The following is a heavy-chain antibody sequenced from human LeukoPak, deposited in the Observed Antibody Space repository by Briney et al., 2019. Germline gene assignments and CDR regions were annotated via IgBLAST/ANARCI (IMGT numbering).Heavy chain of an antibody. CDR1: GGSISSSSYY. D-gene: IGHD2-2*01. CDR2: IYYSGST. Sequence: NPSETLSLTCTVSGGSISSSSYYWGWIRQPPGKGLEWIGSIYYSGSTYYNPSLKSRVTISVDTSKNQFSLKLSSVTAADTAVYYCARLSEVVPAAGVDYWGQGTLVTVSS. V-gene: IGHV4-39*01. CDR3: ARLSEVVPAAGVDY. J-gene: IGHJ4*02.